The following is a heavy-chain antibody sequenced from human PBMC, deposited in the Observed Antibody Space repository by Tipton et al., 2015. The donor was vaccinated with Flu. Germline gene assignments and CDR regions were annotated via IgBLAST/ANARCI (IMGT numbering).Heavy chain of an antibody. D-gene: IGHD3-10*01. J-gene: IGHJ6*02. CDR1: GGSINSRSYY. CDR3: ARDDGDYGSESYHYYYGMDV. Sequence: TLSLTCTVSGGSINSRSYYWSWIRQPAGKGLEWIGRIYTSGSTNYNPSLKTRVTISVDTSKNQFSLKLSSVTAADTAVYYCARDDGDYGSESYHYYYGMDVWGQGTTVTVSS. V-gene: IGHV4-61*02. CDR2: IYTSGST.